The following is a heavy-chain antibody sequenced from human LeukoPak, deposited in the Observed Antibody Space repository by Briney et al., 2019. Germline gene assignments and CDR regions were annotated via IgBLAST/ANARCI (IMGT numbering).Heavy chain of an antibody. CDR2: IKQDGSEK. CDR1: GFTFSSYW. Sequence: GGSLRLSCAASGFTFSSYWMSWVRQAPGKGLEWVANIKQDGSEKYYVDSVKGRFTISRDNAKNSLYLRMNSLRAEDTAVYCCARAADGDYSDYWGQGTLVTVSS. V-gene: IGHV3-7*05. D-gene: IGHD4-17*01. CDR3: ARAADGDYSDY. J-gene: IGHJ4*02.